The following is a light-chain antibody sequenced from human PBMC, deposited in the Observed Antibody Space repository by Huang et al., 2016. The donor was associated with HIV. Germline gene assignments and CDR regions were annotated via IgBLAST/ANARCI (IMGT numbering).Light chain of an antibody. V-gene: IGKV3-15*01. CDR2: DAS. J-gene: IGKJ4*01. CDR1: QSVGGN. Sequence: EILMTQSPVTLSVSPGERATLSCRASQSVGGNLAWYQHKPGQAPRLRISDASTRAPGVPVTFSGSGSGTEFTLTITSLQSEDLAFYYCQQYNNWPLTFGGGTKVEIK. CDR3: QQYNNWPLT.